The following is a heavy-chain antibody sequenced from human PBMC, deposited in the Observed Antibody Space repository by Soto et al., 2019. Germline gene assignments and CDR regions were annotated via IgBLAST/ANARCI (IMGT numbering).Heavy chain of an antibody. D-gene: IGHD2-15*01. CDR3: AHFGSLHSLL. J-gene: IGHJ2*01. CDR1: GFTFSDYA. CDR2: INSEGSST. V-gene: IGHV3-74*01. Sequence: PGGSLRLSCSASGFTFSDYAIHWVRHAPGKGPVWVSRINSEGSSTSYADSVKGRFTISRDNAKNTLYLQMNSLSADDTAVYYCAHFGSLHSLLWGRGTLVTVSS.